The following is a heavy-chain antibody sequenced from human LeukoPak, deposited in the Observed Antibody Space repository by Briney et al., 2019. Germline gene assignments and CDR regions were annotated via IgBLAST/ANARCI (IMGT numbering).Heavy chain of an antibody. V-gene: IGHV3-23*01. Sequence: PGGSLRLSCAASGFTFSSYAMSWVRQAPGKGLEWVSAISGSGGSTYYADSVKGRFTISRDNSKNTLYPQMNSLRAEDTAVYYCAKTPYGYSSGWYGGVWFDPWGQGTLVTVSS. CDR2: ISGSGGST. J-gene: IGHJ5*02. CDR1: GFTFSSYA. D-gene: IGHD6-19*01. CDR3: AKTPYGYSSGWYGGVWFDP.